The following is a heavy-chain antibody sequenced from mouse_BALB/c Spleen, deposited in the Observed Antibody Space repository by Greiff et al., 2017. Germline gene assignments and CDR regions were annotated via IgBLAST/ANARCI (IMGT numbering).Heavy chain of an antibody. Sequence: EVKLVESGGGLVKPGGSLKLSCAASGFTFSSYAMSWVRQTPEKRLEWVASISSGGSTYYADSVKGRFTISGDNSRNILYLQMSSLRSEDTAMYYCAKVDDYGIYYAMDYWGQGTSVTVSS. CDR3: AKVDDYGIYYAMDY. D-gene: IGHD1-1*01. V-gene: IGHV5-6-5*01. J-gene: IGHJ4*01. CDR1: GFTFSSYA. CDR2: ISSGGST.